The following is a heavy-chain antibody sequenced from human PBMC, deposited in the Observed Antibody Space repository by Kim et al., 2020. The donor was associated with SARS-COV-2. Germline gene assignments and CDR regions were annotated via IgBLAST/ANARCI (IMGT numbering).Heavy chain of an antibody. CDR2: INSDGSTT. CDR3: YFYYDSSAPGDH. J-gene: IGHJ4*02. Sequence: GGSLRLSCAASGFTFSSYWMNWVRQAPGKGLVWVSVINSDGSTTNYADSVKGRFTISRDNAKNTLYLQMNSLRAEDTAVYYCYFYYDSSAPGDHWGQGTLVTVSS. CDR1: GFTFSSYW. D-gene: IGHD3-22*01. V-gene: IGHV3-74*01.